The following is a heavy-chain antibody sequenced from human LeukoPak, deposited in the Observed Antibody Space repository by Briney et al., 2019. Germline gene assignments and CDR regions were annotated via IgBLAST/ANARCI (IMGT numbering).Heavy chain of an antibody. CDR3: ARIRPVAGTDY. CDR1: GGSIGSNNYF. Sequence: SETLSLTCTVSGGSIGSNNYFWGWIRQPPGKGLEWIGTIYFNGNTYYAPSLESRVTISIDTSKNQFSLKLSSVTAADTAVYYCARIRPVAGTDYWGQGTLVTVSS. V-gene: IGHV4-39*07. J-gene: IGHJ4*02. CDR2: IYFNGNT. D-gene: IGHD6-19*01.